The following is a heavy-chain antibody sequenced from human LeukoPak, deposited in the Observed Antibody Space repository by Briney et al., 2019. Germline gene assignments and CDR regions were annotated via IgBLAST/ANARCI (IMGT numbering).Heavy chain of an antibody. D-gene: IGHD3-16*01. V-gene: IGHV4-59*11. CDR1: GGTIRDPY. Sequence: PSESLCLTCTVSGGTIRDPYWNWLRQAPGKGLEWIGYINYRGSTNYNPSLKSRVAMSADTSRNQFSLKMSSVTAADTAVYYCARDLGQDWFDPWGQGTLVTVSS. J-gene: IGHJ5*02. CDR3: ARDLGQDWFDP. CDR2: INYRGST.